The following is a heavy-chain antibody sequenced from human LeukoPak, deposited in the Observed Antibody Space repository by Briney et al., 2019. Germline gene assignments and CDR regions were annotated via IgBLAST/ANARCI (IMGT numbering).Heavy chain of an antibody. CDR3: ARDPSTGYPFDY. Sequence: GGSLRLSCAASGFTFSSYSMNWVRQAPGKGLEWVSYISSSSTIYYADSVKGRFTISRDNAKNSLYLQMNSLRAEDTAVYYCARDPSTGYPFDYWGQGTLVTVSS. V-gene: IGHV3-48*04. CDR1: GFTFSSYS. D-gene: IGHD3-9*01. J-gene: IGHJ4*02. CDR2: ISSSSTI.